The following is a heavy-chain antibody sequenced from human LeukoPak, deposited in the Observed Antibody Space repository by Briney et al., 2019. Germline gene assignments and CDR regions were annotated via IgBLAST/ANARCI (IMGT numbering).Heavy chain of an antibody. CDR1: GFTFSSYA. CDR3: VRKAPGGNFDY. J-gene: IGHJ4*02. CDR2: ISRSGDST. D-gene: IGHD1-1*01. Sequence: GGSLRLSCAASGFTFSSYAMSWVRQAPGKGLEYVSAISRSGDSTYYADSVKGRFTISRDNSKNTLHLQMNGLRAEDTAVYYCVRKAPGGNFDYWGQGTLVTVSS. V-gene: IGHV3-64*04.